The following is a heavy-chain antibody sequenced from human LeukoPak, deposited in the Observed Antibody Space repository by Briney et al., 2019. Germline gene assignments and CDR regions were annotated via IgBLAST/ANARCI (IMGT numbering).Heavy chain of an antibody. V-gene: IGHV1-18*01. CDR3: AGVAGFYWNSDSFDY. D-gene: IGHD1-7*01. CDR2: ISAYNGQT. J-gene: IGHJ4*02. Sequence: ASVKVSCKASGYTFTTSGISWVRQAPGQGLEWMGWISAYNGQTNYAQKVQGRVTMTTDTSTKTVYMELGSLGSDDTAVYYCAGVAGFYWNSDSFDYWGQGTQVTVSS. CDR1: GYTFTTSG.